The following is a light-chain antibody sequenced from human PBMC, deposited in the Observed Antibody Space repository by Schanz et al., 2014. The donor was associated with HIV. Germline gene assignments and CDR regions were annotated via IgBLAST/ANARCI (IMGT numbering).Light chain of an antibody. Sequence: EIVLTQSPGILSLSPGERATLSCRASHSVTSSYLAWYQQKLGQAPRLLIYGATSRAIGIPDRFSGSGSGTDFTLTISRLEPEDFAVYYCQQYAGSPYTFGQGTKLEIK. CDR3: QQYAGSPYT. V-gene: IGKV3-20*01. J-gene: IGKJ2*01. CDR1: HSVTSSY. CDR2: GAT.